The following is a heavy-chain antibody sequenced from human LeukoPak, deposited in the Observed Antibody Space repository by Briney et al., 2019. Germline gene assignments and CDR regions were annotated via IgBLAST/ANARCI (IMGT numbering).Heavy chain of an antibody. D-gene: IGHD3-9*01. CDR1: SSYW. Sequence: SSYWMGWIRQPPGKGLEWIGSIYYSGSTNYNPSLKSRVTISVDKSKNQFSLKLSSVTAADTAVYYCARAIRYFDWLHFDYWGQGTLVTVSS. CDR2: IYYSGST. J-gene: IGHJ4*02. CDR3: ARAIRYFDWLHFDY. V-gene: IGHV4-39*07.